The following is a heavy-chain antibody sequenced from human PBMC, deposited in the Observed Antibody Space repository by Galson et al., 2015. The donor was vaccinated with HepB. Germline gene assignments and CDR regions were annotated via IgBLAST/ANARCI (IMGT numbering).Heavy chain of an antibody. CDR1: GYTFTTYW. D-gene: IGHD3-3*01. J-gene: IGHJ4*02. Sequence: QSGAEVKKPGESLRISCQGSGYTFTTYWISWVRQMPGKGLEWMGRINPRDSYTNYNPSFQGHVTISADKSISTAYLQWSSLKASDTAMYYCASPITIFGLVERWGQGTLVTVSS. CDR2: INPRDSYT. V-gene: IGHV5-10-1*01. CDR3: ASPITIFGLVER.